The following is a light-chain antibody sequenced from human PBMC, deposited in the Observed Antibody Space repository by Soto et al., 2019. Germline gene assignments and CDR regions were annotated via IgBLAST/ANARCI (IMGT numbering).Light chain of an antibody. Sequence: QSVLTQPASVSGSPGQSITISCTATSSDFGDFNYVSWYQHHPGKAPKLMIYEVNHRPSGISNRFSGSKSVNTASLTISGLQAEDEADYYCTSNTNTNTPVVFGGGTKLTVL. CDR1: SSDFGDFNY. CDR3: TSNTNTNTPVV. J-gene: IGLJ2*01. CDR2: EVN. V-gene: IGLV2-14*01.